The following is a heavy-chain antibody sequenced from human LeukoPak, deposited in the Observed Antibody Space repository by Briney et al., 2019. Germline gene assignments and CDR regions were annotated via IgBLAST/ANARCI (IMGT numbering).Heavy chain of an antibody. CDR3: ARDAAYVTFDY. CDR1: GFTFSLYT. D-gene: IGHD2-21*01. CDR2: ISGDGDNT. V-gene: IGHV3-64*01. J-gene: IGHJ4*02. Sequence: GGSLRLSCAASGFTFSLYTMHWVRQAPGKGLECVSVISGDGDNTYYANSVKGRFTIPRDNSKNTLYLEMGSLRVEDRAVYYCARDAAYVTFDYWGQGTLVTVSS.